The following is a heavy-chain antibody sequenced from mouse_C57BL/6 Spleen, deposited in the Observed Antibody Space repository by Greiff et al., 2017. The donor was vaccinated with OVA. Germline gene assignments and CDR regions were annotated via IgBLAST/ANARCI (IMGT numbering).Heavy chain of an antibody. D-gene: IGHD1-3*01. CDR2: FYPGSGSI. CDR1: GYTFTEYT. CDR3: ARHEEVAQSWYFDV. Sequence: QVHVKQSGAELVKPGASVKLSCKASGYTFTEYTIHWVKQRPGQGLEWIGWFYPGSGSIKYNEKFKDKATLTADKSSSTVYMELSRLTSEDSAVYFCARHEEVAQSWYFDVWGTGTTVTVSS. V-gene: IGHV1-62-2*01. J-gene: IGHJ1*03.